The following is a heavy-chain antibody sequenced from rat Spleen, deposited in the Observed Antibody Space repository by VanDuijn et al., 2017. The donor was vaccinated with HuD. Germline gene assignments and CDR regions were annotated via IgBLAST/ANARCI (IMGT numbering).Heavy chain of an antibody. CDR1: GFTFSDYY. J-gene: IGHJ2*01. D-gene: IGHD1-11*01. V-gene: IGHV5-29*01. CDR2: ISYDGGRI. Sequence: EVQLVESDGGLVQPGRSLKLSCAASGFTFSDYYMAWVRQAPTKGLEWVATISYDGGRIFYRDSVKGRFTISRDNANSTLYLQMAGLRSEDTATYYCARLRRIFGYYFDYWGQGVMVTVSS. CDR3: ARLRRIFGYYFDY.